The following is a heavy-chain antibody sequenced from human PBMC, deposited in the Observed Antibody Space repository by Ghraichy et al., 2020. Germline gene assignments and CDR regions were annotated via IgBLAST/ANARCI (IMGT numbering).Heavy chain of an antibody. V-gene: IGHV2-5*01. CDR1: GFSLSTSGVG. J-gene: IGHJ5*02. D-gene: IGHD6-13*01. CDR3: AHSESSSWSFTPRNNWFDP. CDR2: IYWNDDK. Sequence: SGPTLVKPTQTLTLTCTFSGFSLSTSGVGVGWIRQPPGKALEWLALIYWNDDKRYSPSLKSRLTITKDTSKNQVVLTMTNMDPVDTATYYCAHSESSSWSFTPRNNWFDPWGQGTLVTVSS.